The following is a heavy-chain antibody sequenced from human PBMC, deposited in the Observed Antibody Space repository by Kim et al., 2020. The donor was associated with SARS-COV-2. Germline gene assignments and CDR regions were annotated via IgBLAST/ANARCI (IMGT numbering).Heavy chain of an antibody. CDR2: INPKDGHT. V-gene: IGHV1-18*01. CDR1: GYNFNSFG. D-gene: IGHD5-12*01. CDR3: ARDIAYDVDY. J-gene: IGHJ4*02. Sequence: ASVKVSCKASGYNFNSFGISWVRQAPGQGLEWVGWINPKDGHTNYAQKLKGRVTVTTDTSTSTAYMELRSLRSDDTAVYYCARDIAYDVDYWGQGTLVTV.